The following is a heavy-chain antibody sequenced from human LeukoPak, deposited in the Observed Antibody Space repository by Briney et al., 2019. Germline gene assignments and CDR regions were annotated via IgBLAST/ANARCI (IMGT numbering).Heavy chain of an antibody. CDR3: ARGYYGDYGYFDL. V-gene: IGHV4-34*01. D-gene: IGHD4-17*01. CDR2: INHGGST. CDR1: GGYFSGYY. J-gene: IGHJ2*01. Sequence: SETLSLTCAVSGGYFSGYYWSWIRQPPGKGLEWIGEINHGGSTNYNPSLKSRVTISVDTSKNQFSLKLSSVTAADTAVFYCARGYYGDYGYFDLWGRGTLVTVSS.